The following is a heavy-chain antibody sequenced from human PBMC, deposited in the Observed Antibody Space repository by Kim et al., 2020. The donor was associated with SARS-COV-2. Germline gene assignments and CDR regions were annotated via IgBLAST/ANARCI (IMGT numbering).Heavy chain of an antibody. J-gene: IGHJ4*02. V-gene: IGHV3-23*01. Sequence: GGSLRLSCAASGFTFSSYAMSWVRQAPGKGLEWVSAISGSGGSTYYADSVKGRFTISRDNSKNTLYLQMNSLRAEDTAVYYCAKQVNRICSSTSCYRLVTGRLDYWGQGTLVTVSS. CDR3: AKQVNRICSSTSCYRLVTGRLDY. D-gene: IGHD2-2*01. CDR1: GFTFSSYA. CDR2: ISGSGGST.